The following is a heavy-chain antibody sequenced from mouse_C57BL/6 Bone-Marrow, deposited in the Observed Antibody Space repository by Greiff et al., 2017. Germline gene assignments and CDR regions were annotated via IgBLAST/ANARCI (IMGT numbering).Heavy chain of an antibody. CDR1: GYPFTSYW. Sequence: QVQLQQPGAELVMPGASVKLSCKASGYPFTSYWMNWVKQRPGQGLEWIGEIDPSDSYTNYNQQLKGKSTLTVDKSSSTAYMQLSSLTSENSAVYYCARGEYDTFAYWGQGTLVSVSA. CDR2: IDPSDSYT. D-gene: IGHD2-14*01. J-gene: IGHJ3*01. V-gene: IGHV1-69*01. CDR3: ARGEYDTFAY.